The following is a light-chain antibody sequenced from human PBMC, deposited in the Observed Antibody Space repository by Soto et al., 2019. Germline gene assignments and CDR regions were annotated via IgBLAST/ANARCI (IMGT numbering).Light chain of an antibody. V-gene: IGLV2-14*01. Sequence: QSALTQPASVSGSPGQSITISCTGTSSDVGAYNYVSWYQHRPGKAPQLMISEVTKRPSGVSDRFSGSKCGTTASLTISRLQAEDEADYYCSSYTTTSTQVFGGGTKVTVL. CDR2: EVT. CDR3: SSYTTTSTQV. CDR1: SSDVGAYNY. J-gene: IGLJ2*01.